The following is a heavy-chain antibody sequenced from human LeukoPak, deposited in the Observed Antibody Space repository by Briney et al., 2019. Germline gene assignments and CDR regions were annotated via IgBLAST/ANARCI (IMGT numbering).Heavy chain of an antibody. CDR2: IYKGGDT. Sequence: GGSLRLSCAASGFTVINKYMSWVRQAPGKGLEWVSVIYKGGDTYYADSVKGRFTISRDNSKNTLYLQMNSLRAEDTAVYYCASRYNWFDPWGQGTLVTVSS. J-gene: IGHJ5*02. V-gene: IGHV3-66*01. CDR1: GFTVINKY. CDR3: ASRYNWFDP.